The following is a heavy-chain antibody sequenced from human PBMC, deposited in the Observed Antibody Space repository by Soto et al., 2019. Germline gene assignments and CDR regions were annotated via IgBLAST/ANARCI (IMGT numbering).Heavy chain of an antibody. CDR3: VKWGNGEGYHHYGMDV. V-gene: IGHV4-59*12. CDR1: GGSISSYY. CDR2: IYYSGTT. Sequence: SETLSLTCTVSGGSISSYYWSWIRQPPGKGLEWIGYIYYSGTTNYNPSLKSRVTISIDTSKNQFSLKLSSVTAADTAIYFCVKWGNGEGYHHYGMDVWGQGTTVTVSS. J-gene: IGHJ6*02. D-gene: IGHD3-16*01.